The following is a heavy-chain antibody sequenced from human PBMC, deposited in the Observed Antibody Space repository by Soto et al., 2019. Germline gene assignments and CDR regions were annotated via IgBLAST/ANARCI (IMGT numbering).Heavy chain of an antibody. Sequence: GGTLRLSCSASGFTFQNYVIHWVRQAPGKGLEYVSAIGAKGDATYADSVKGRFSISRDNSKNSLFLQMTNVTFEDTATYFCVKVDWYSVDCCGQGALVTVPS. CDR1: GFTFQNYV. D-gene: IGHD2-21*02. V-gene: IGHV3-64D*06. CDR2: IGAKGDAT. J-gene: IGHJ4*02. CDR3: VKVDWYSVDC.